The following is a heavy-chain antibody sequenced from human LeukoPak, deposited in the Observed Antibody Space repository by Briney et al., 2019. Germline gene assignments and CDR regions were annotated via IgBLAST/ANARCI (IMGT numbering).Heavy chain of an antibody. V-gene: IGHV3-23*01. CDR1: GFTFRNYA. J-gene: IGHJ4*02. Sequence: PGGSLRLSCAASGFTFRNYAMSWVRQAPGKGLEWVSGTSGGGGSTYYADSVRGRFTMSRDNSKNTLYLQMNSLRAEDTAVYYCAKQPFSDDYYFDYWGQGTQVTVSS. CDR3: AKQPFSDDYYFDY. CDR2: TSGGGGST. D-gene: IGHD3-16*01.